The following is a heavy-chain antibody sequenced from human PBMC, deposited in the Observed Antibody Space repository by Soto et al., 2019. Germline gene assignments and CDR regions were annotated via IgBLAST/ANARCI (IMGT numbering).Heavy chain of an antibody. Sequence: QITLKESGPTLVKPTQTLTLTCTFSGFSLSTSGVGVGWIRQPPGKALEWLALIYWNDDKRYSPSLKSRLTITKDTSKNQVVLTMTNMDPVDTATYYCAHNSHLWFRGDAFDIWGQGTMVTVSS. D-gene: IGHD3-10*01. CDR3: AHNSHLWFRGDAFDI. CDR1: GFSLSTSGVG. CDR2: IYWNDDK. J-gene: IGHJ3*02. V-gene: IGHV2-5*01.